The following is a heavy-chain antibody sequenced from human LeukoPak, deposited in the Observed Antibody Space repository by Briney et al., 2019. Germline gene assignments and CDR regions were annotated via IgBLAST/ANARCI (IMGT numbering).Heavy chain of an antibody. J-gene: IGHJ4*02. Sequence: ASVKVSRKASGYTFTSYGISWVRQAPGQGLEWMGWISAYNGNTNYAQKLQGRVTMTTDTSTSTAYMELRSLRSDDTAVYYCARDYCSSTSCYRIPNYWGQGTLVTVSS. CDR1: GYTFTSYG. CDR2: ISAYNGNT. D-gene: IGHD2-2*02. CDR3: ARDYCSSTSCYRIPNY. V-gene: IGHV1-18*01.